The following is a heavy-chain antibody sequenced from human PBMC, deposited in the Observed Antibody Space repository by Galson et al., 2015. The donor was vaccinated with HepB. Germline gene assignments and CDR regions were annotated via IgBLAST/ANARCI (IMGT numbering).Heavy chain of an antibody. CDR3: ARDNVGASPPPGSYSNDAFDI. D-gene: IGHD3-10*01. Sequence: SVKVSCKASGYTFTSYGISWVRQAPGQGLEWMGWISAYNGNTNYAQKLQGRVTMTTDTSTSTAYMELRSLRSDDTAVYYCARDNVGASPPPGSYSNDAFDIWGQGTMVTVSS. J-gene: IGHJ3*02. CDR1: GYTFTSYG. V-gene: IGHV1-18*01. CDR2: ISAYNGNT.